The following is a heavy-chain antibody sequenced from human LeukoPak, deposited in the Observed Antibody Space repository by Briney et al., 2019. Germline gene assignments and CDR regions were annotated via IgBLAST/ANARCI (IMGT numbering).Heavy chain of an antibody. Sequence: PSQTLSLTCTVSGGSISSGGYCWSWIRQHPGKGLEWIGYIYYSGSTYYNPSLKSRVTISVDTSKNQFSLKLSSVTAADTAVYYCARAGGFFSPFGYWGQGTLVTVSS. V-gene: IGHV4-31*03. D-gene: IGHD3-16*01. CDR3: ARAGGFFSPFGY. J-gene: IGHJ4*02. CDR2: IYYSGST. CDR1: GGSISSGGYC.